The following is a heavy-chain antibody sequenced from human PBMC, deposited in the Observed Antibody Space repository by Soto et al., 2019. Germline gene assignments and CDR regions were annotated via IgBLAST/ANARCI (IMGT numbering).Heavy chain of an antibody. J-gene: IGHJ4*02. Sequence: QVQLQESGPGLVKPSQTLSLTCAVSGDSISSTNWWTWVRQPPGKGLEWIGEIYHSGGSNYNPSLRGRVTISVDKSKNQFSLRLSSVTAADTAVYYCARVPGIVGATPFDCWGQGPLVTVSS. D-gene: IGHD1-26*01. CDR1: GDSISSTNW. CDR2: IYHSGGS. CDR3: ARVPGIVGATPFDC. V-gene: IGHV4-4*02.